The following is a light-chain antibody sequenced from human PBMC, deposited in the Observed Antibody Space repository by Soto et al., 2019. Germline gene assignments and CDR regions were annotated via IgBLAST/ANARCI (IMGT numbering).Light chain of an antibody. V-gene: IGLV2-11*01. CDR2: DVS. J-gene: IGLJ3*02. CDR1: SSDVGDYNY. Sequence: QSVLTQPRSVSGSPGQSVTISCTGTSSDVGDYNYVSWYQQHPGKAPKLMIYDVSKRPSGVPDRFSGSKSGNTASLTISGLQAEDEADYYCCSYAGSYTFLFGGGTKVTVL. CDR3: CSYAGSYTFL.